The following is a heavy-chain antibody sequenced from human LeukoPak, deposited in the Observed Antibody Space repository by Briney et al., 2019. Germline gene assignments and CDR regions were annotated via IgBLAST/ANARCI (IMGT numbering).Heavy chain of an antibody. Sequence: ASVKVSCKASGYTFTSYGISWVRHPPGQGLELMGCSSAYNGNTNYAQKLEGRVTIATDTSKSTVYMELRSVRSDDTAVYYCARDPHNSSGWRPFDYWGQGTLVTVSS. V-gene: IGHV1-18*01. D-gene: IGHD6-19*01. J-gene: IGHJ4*02. CDR2: SSAYNGNT. CDR3: ARDPHNSSGWRPFDY. CDR1: GYTFTSYG.